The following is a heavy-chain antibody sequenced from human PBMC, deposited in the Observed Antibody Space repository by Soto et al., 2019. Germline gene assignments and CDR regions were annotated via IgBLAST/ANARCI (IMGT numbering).Heavy chain of an antibody. Sequence: QVQLVQSGAEVKKPGASVKVSCKASGYTFTSYDINWVRQATGQGLEWMGWMNPNSGNTGYAQKCQGRVTMTRNTSIITAYMELSSLRSEDTAVYYCARSRSGSYYYGMDVWGQGTAVTVSS. D-gene: IGHD3-3*01. CDR1: GYTFTSYD. V-gene: IGHV1-8*01. J-gene: IGHJ6*02. CDR3: ARSRSGSYYYGMDV. CDR2: MNPNSGNT.